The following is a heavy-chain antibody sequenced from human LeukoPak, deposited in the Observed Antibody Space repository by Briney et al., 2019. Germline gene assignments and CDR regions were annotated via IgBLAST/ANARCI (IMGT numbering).Heavy chain of an antibody. J-gene: IGHJ4*02. Sequence: GGSLRLSCAASGFSFSDCAVHWVRQAPGKGLEWLGRIESKATNHATVYSASVEGRFTISRDDSKNTAFLQMNSLKTEDTAMYYCTRHLDGISAYDYWGQGSLVTVSP. CDR1: GFSFSDCA. D-gene: IGHD6-13*01. V-gene: IGHV3-73*01. CDR2: IESKATNHAT. CDR3: TRHLDGISAYDY.